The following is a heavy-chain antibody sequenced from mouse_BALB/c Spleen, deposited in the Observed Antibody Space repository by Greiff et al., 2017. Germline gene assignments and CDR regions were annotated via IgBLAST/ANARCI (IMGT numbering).Heavy chain of an antibody. Sequence: EVQGVESGGGLVKPGGSLKLSCAASGFTFSDYYMYWVRQTPEKRLEWVATISDGGSYTYYPDSVKGRFTISRDNAKNNLYLQMSSLKSEDTAMYYCARGLWLRGYFDVWGAGTTVTVSS. J-gene: IGHJ1*01. V-gene: IGHV5-4*02. CDR1: GFTFSDYY. CDR2: ISDGGSYT. CDR3: ARGLWLRGYFDV. D-gene: IGHD2-2*01.